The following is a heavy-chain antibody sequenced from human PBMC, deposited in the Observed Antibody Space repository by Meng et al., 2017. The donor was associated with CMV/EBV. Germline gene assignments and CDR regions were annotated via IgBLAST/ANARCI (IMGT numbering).Heavy chain of an antibody. CDR2: ISGSGGST. D-gene: IGHD3-22*01. J-gene: IGHJ4*02. CDR1: GFTFSSYA. Sequence: GESLKISCAASGFTFSSYAMSWVRQAPGKGLEWVSAISGSGGSTYYADSVKGRLTISRDNSKNTLYLQMNSLRAEDTAVYYCAKDYDSSGLGAYYFDYWGQGTLVTVSS. V-gene: IGHV3-23*01. CDR3: AKDYDSSGLGAYYFDY.